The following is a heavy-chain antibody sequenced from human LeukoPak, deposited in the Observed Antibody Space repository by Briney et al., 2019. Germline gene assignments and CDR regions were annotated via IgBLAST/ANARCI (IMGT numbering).Heavy chain of an antibody. CDR3: ARDLRSGDGYNYGAFDI. V-gene: IGHV3-30-3*01. Sequence: GGSLRLSCAASGFKFSPYVMHWVRQAPGKGLEWAAVISADGSHEYYADSVKGRFTISRDNSMNTLYLQMNSLRADDTAVYYCARDLRSGDGYNYGAFDIWGQGTMVTVSS. CDR2: ISADGSHE. J-gene: IGHJ3*02. D-gene: IGHD5-24*01. CDR1: GFKFSPYV.